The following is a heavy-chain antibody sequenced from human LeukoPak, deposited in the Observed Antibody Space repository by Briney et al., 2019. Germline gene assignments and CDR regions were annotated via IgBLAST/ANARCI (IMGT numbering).Heavy chain of an antibody. V-gene: IGHV1-46*01. CDR2: INPTGTTT. CDR3: ARGFTMVRGVIRRLNWFDP. D-gene: IGHD3-10*01. J-gene: IGHJ5*02. Sequence: ASVKVSCKASGYTFINNWMHWVRQAPGQGLEWVGLINPTGTTTLYAQKFQGRVTMTRNTSISTAYMELSSLRSEDTAVYYCARGFTMVRGVIRRLNWFDPWGQGTLVTVSS. CDR1: GYTFINNW.